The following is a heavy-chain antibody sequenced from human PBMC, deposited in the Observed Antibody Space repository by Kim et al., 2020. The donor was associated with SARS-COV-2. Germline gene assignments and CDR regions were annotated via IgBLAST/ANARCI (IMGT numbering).Heavy chain of an antibody. CDR3: AKDVSRITMFGVVTRGGMDV. CDR1: GFTFSSYA. D-gene: IGHD3-3*01. J-gene: IGHJ6*02. V-gene: IGHV3-23*01. Sequence: GGSLRLSCAASGFTFSSYAMTWVRQAPGKGLEWVSLISGSGGGTYYADSVKGRFTISRDNSKNTLYLQMNSLRAEDTAVYYCAKDVSRITMFGVVTRGGMDVWGQGTTVTVSS. CDR2: ISGSGGGT.